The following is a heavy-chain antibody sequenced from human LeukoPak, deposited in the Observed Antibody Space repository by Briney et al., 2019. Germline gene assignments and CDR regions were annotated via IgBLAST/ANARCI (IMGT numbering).Heavy chain of an antibody. CDR3: ARVGYFDDY. J-gene: IGHJ4*02. V-gene: IGHV4-61*02. Sequence: SQTLSLTCTVSGGSISSGSYYWSWIRQPAGKGLEWIGRIYTSGSTNCNPSLKSRVTISVDTSKNQFSLKLSSVTAADTAVYHCARVGYFDDYWGQGTLVTVSS. CDR1: GGSISSGSYY. D-gene: IGHD3-9*01. CDR2: IYTSGST.